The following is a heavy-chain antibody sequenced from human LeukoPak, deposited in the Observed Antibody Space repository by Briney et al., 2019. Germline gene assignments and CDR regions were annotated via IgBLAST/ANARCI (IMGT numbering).Heavy chain of an antibody. D-gene: IGHD2-21*02. V-gene: IGHV1-46*01. CDR2: INPTGGST. CDR1: GYTFTSYY. J-gene: IGHJ2*01. Sequence: ASVKVSCKASGYTFTSYYMHWVRQAPGEGLEWMGIINPTGGSTSYAQKFQGRVTMTRDMSTSTVYMEMSRLRSEDTAVYYCARGEAYCGGDCNWYFDLWGRGTLVTVSS. CDR3: ARGEAYCGGDCNWYFDL.